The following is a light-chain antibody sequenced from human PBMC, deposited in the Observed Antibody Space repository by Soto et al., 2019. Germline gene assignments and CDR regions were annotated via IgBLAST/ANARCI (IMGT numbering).Light chain of an antibody. CDR1: QSIRNY. V-gene: IGKV3-11*01. Sequence: EVVLTQSPATLSLSPGERATLSCRASQSIRNYLAWYQQKPGQAPRLLIYDASNRATGIPARFSGSGSGTDFILTISSLEPEDAGDYYYQQRNDWVTFGGGTKVDI. CDR2: DAS. CDR3: QQRNDWVT. J-gene: IGKJ4*01.